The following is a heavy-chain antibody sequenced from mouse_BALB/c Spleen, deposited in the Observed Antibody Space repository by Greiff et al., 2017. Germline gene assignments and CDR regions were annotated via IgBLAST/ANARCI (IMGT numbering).Heavy chain of an antibody. CDR3: AREGDGTFAY. CDR2: IWAGGST. Sequence: VKLQESGPGLVAPSQSLSITCTVSGFSLTSYGVHWVRQPPGKGLEWLGVIWAGGSTNYNSALMSRLSISKDNSKSQVFLKMNSLQTDDTAMYYCAREGDGTFAYWGQGTLVTVSA. CDR1: GFSLTSYG. D-gene: IGHD2-1*01. J-gene: IGHJ3*01. V-gene: IGHV2-9*02.